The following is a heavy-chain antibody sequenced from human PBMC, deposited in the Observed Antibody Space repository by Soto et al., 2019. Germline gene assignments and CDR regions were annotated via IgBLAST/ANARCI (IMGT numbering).Heavy chain of an antibody. D-gene: IGHD1-26*01. J-gene: IGHJ3*02. CDR3: ATRVGGATPLWDAFDI. CDR1: GFTFSSYG. V-gene: IGHV3-30*03. Sequence: QVQLVESGGGVVQPGRSLRLSCAASGFTFSSYGMHWVRQAPGKGLEWVADISYDGSNKYYADSVKGRFTISRDNSKNTLYQQMNSLRAEDTAVYYCATRVGGATPLWDAFDIWGQGTMVTVS. CDR2: ISYDGSNK.